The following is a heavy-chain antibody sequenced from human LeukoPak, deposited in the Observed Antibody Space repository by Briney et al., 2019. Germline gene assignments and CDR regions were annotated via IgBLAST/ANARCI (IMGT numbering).Heavy chain of an antibody. CDR2: IYQSGST. Sequence: SETLSLTCTVSDDSISGHYWSWIRQPPGKGLEWIGYIYQSGSTDYNPSLKSRVTISVDTSKNQFSLKLSSVTAADTAVYYCARAWSSSWYTIDYWGQGTLVTVSS. V-gene: IGHV4-59*11. J-gene: IGHJ4*02. D-gene: IGHD6-13*01. CDR1: DDSISGHY. CDR3: ARAWSSSWYTIDY.